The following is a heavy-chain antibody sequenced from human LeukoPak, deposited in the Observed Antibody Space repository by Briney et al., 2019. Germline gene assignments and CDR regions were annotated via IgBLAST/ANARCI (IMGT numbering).Heavy chain of an antibody. CDR2: IYSGGNT. Sequence: GGSLRLSCAASGFTVSSNYMSWVRQAPGKGLEWVSVIYSGGNTYYADSVKGRFTISRDNSKNTLYLQMNSLRAEDTAVYYCARASSGWYYYFDYWGQGTLVTVSS. CDR3: ARASSGWYYYFDY. CDR1: GFTVSSNY. V-gene: IGHV3-66*01. J-gene: IGHJ4*02. D-gene: IGHD6-19*01.